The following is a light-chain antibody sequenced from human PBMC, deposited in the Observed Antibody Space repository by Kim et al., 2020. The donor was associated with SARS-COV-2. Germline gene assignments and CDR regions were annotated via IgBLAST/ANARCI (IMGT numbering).Light chain of an antibody. Sequence: QSALTQPASVSGSPGQSITISCTGTSSDVGGYNYVSWYQQHPDKAPKLMIYDVSKRPSGVSNRFSGSKSGNTASLTISGLQAEDEADYYCSSYTSSSTFFGGGTQLTVL. V-gene: IGLV2-14*01. J-gene: IGLJ2*01. CDR3: SSYTSSSTF. CDR1: SSDVGGYNY. CDR2: DVS.